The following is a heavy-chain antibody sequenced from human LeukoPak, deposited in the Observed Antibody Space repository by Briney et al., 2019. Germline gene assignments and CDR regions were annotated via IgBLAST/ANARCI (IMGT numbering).Heavy chain of an antibody. V-gene: IGHV3-23*01. CDR3: AKQAHTYYDFWSGYWVDY. J-gene: IGHJ4*02. CDR2: ISGSGGST. CDR1: GFTFSSYA. Sequence: PGGSLRLSRAASGFTFSSYAMSWLRQAPGKGLEWVSAISGSGGSTYYADSVKGRFTISRDNSKNTLYLQMNSLSAEDTAVYYCAKQAHTYYDFWSGYWVDYWGQGTLVTVSS. D-gene: IGHD3-3*01.